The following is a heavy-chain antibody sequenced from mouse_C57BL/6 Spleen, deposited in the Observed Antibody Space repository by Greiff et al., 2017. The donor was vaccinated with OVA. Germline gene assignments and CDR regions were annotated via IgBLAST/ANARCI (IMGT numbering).Heavy chain of an antibody. CDR1: GYTFTDYY. J-gene: IGHJ3*01. CDR2: INPNNGGT. Sequence: EVQLQQSGPELVKPGASVKISCKASGYTFTDYYMNWVKQSHGKSLEWIGDINPNNGGTSYNQKFKGKATLTVDKSSSTAYMELRSLTSEDAAVYYCARPYYYGSSSFFAYWGQGTLVTVSA. CDR3: ARPYYYGSSSFFAY. D-gene: IGHD1-1*01. V-gene: IGHV1-26*01.